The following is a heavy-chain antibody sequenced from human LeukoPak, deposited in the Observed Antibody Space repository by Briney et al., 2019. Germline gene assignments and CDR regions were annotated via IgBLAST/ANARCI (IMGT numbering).Heavy chain of an antibody. CDR3: ARGPDYYDSSGYLDY. D-gene: IGHD3-22*01. CDR1: GGSFSGYY. V-gene: IGHV4-34*01. J-gene: IGHJ4*02. CDR2: INHSGST. Sequence: SETLSLTCAVYGGSFSGYYWNWIRQPPGKGLEWIGEINHSGSTNYNPSLKSRVTISVDTSKNQFSLKLSSVTAADTAVYYCARGPDYYDSSGYLDYWGQGTLVTVSS.